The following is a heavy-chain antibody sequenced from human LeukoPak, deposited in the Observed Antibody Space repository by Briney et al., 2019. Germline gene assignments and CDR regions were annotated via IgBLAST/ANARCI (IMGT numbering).Heavy chain of an antibody. CDR3: ARHVVRAVREIDY. D-gene: IGHD2/OR15-2a*01. CDR2: IYYSGST. Sequence: SETLPLTCTVSGGSISSSSYYWGWIRQPPGKGLEWIGSIYYSGSTYYNPSLKSRVTISVDTSKNQFSLKLSSVTAADTAVYYCARHVVRAVREIDYWGQGTLVTVSS. J-gene: IGHJ4*02. V-gene: IGHV4-39*01. CDR1: GGSISSSSYY.